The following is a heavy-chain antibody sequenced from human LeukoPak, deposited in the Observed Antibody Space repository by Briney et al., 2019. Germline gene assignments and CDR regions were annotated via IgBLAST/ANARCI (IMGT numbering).Heavy chain of an antibody. V-gene: IGHV3-74*01. J-gene: IGHJ4*02. CDR2: INSDGSIT. CDR1: GFTFSSYW. Sequence: GGSLRLSCAASGFTFSSYWMHWVRQAPGKGLMWVSRINSDGSITNYADSVKGRFTISRDNAKNTLYLQMNSLRAEDAAVYYCARVRATFSPHFDNWGQGTLVTVSS. CDR3: ARVRATFSPHFDN. D-gene: IGHD5-12*01.